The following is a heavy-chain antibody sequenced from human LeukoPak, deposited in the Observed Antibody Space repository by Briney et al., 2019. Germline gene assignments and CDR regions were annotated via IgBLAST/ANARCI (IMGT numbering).Heavy chain of an antibody. CDR1: GGTFSSYA. Sequence: ASVKVSCKASGGTFSSYAISWVRQAPGQGLEWMGWINPNSGGTNYAQKFQGRVTMTRDTSISTAYMELSRLRSDDTAVYYCARDFTLAGATGYWGQGTLVTVSS. V-gene: IGHV1-2*02. J-gene: IGHJ4*02. D-gene: IGHD1-1*01. CDR3: ARDFTLAGATGY. CDR2: INPNSGGT.